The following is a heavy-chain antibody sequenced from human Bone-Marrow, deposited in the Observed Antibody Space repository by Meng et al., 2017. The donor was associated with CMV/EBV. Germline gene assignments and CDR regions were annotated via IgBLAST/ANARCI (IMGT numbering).Heavy chain of an antibody. Sequence: GGSLRLSCAASGFTLRNYEMNWVRQARGKGLEWVSYINSGNTIYYADSVKGRFTISRDNAKNSLFLQMNSLKAEDTAVYYCARGDAGYYYGMDVWGQGTTVTVSS. V-gene: IGHV3-48*03. D-gene: IGHD5-24*01. CDR2: INSGNTI. CDR3: ARGDAGYYYGMDV. CDR1: GFTLRNYE. J-gene: IGHJ6*02.